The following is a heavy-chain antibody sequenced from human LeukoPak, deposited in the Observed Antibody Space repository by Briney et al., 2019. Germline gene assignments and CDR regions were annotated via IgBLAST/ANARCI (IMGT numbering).Heavy chain of an antibody. V-gene: IGHV6-1*01. D-gene: IGHD6-13*01. CDR1: GDSVSSNSAA. J-gene: IGHJ5*02. CDR3: AREGVLAAAGPFEP. CDR2: TYYRSKWYN. Sequence: SQTLSLTFAISGDSVSSNSAAWNWTRQSPSRGLEWLGRTYYRSKWYNDYAVSVKSRITLNPDTSKNQFSLQLNYVTPEDTDVYYCAREGVLAAAGPFEPWGQGTLVSVSS.